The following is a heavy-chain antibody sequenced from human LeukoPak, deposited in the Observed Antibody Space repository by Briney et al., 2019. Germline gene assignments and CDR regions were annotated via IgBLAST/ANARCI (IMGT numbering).Heavy chain of an antibody. CDR1: VDSVSNNSAA. CDR2: TYYKSRWYT. V-gene: IGHV6-1*01. Sequence: SQTLSLTCAISVDSVSNNSAAWIWVRQSPSIGLEWLGRTYYKSRWYTDYAVSVKSRISINPDTSKNQFSLQLNSATPEDTAVYYCAKSGYGFGRDWFDPWGQGTLVTVSS. D-gene: IGHD5-18*01. CDR3: AKSGYGFGRDWFDP. J-gene: IGHJ5*02.